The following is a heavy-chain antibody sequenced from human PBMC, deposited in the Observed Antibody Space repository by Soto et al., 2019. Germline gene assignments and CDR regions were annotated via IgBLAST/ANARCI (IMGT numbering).Heavy chain of an antibody. CDR1: GFTFSSYA. CDR2: ISGSGGST. CDR3: AKGRYIYYYDSSGYRDY. Sequence: GGSLRLSCAASGFTFSSYAMSWVRQAPGKGLEWVSAISGSGGSTYYADSVKGRFTISRDNSKNTLYLQMNSPRAEDTAVYYCAKGRYIYYYDSSGYRDYWGHGTMVTV. D-gene: IGHD3-22*01. J-gene: IGHJ4*01. V-gene: IGHV3-23*01.